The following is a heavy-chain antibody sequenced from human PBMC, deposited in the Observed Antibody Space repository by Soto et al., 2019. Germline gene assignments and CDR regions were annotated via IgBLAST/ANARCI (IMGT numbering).Heavy chain of an antibody. V-gene: IGHV4-34*01. CDR2: INHSGGT. Sequence: PSETLSLTCAVYGGSFSAYYWSWIRQPPGKGLEWIGEINHSGGTNYNPSLKSRLAMSVDRSKNQVSLNLSSVTAADTAAYYCARGRRQQLVRSKYDWFDPWGQGTLVTVSS. CDR3: ARGRRQQLVRSKYDWFDP. CDR1: GGSFSAYY. J-gene: IGHJ5*02. D-gene: IGHD6-13*01.